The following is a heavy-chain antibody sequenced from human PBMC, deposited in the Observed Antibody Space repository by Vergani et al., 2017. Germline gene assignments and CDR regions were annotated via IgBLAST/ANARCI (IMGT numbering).Heavy chain of an antibody. J-gene: IGHJ4*02. V-gene: IGHV5-51*01. D-gene: IGHD3-22*01. CDR3: ARLYGRDSSGSKYFDY. CDR2: IHPADSDT. CDR1: GYSFTNYW. Sequence: EVQLVQSGAEVKKPGESLKISCQISGYSFTNYWIGWVRHMPGKGLEWMGNIHPADSDTRYSPSFQGQVTISVDKSISTAYLQRSSLRAANSAMYYCARLYGRDSSGSKYFDYWGQGTLVTVSS.